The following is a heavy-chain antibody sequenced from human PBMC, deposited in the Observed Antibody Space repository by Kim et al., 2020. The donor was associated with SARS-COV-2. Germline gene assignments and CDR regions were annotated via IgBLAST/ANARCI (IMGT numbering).Heavy chain of an antibody. V-gene: IGHV3-7*01. CDR3: ATNPPKTGNLGYFYYGMDV. Sequence: GGSLRLSCAASGFTIRNYWMHWVRQAPGKGLEWVANTKQDGSEQYYVDSVKGRFTISIDTVKSSLYLQMNSLRAEDTAVYYCATNPPKTGNLGYFYYGMDVWGEGTTVTVSS. J-gene: IGHJ6*04. CDR2: TKQDGSEQ. D-gene: IGHD1-1*01. CDR1: GFTIRNYW.